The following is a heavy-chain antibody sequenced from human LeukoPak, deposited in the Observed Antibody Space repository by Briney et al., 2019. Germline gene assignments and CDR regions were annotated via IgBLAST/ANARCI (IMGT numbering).Heavy chain of an antibody. CDR2: IWYDGSNK. V-gene: IGHV3-33*06. J-gene: IGHJ4*02. Sequence: AVIWYDGSNKYYADSVKGRFTISRDNSKNTLYLQMNSLRAEDTAVYYCAKDHYGSGSYIDYWGQGTLVTVSS. D-gene: IGHD3-10*01. CDR3: AKDHYGSGSYIDY.